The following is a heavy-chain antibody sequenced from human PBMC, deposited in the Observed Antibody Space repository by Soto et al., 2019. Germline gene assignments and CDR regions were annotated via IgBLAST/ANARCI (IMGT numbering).Heavy chain of an antibody. Sequence: LSEALSLTCTVSGYSISSGYYWGWIRQPPGKGLEWIGTIYQSGTTFYNPSLKSRVTILVDTSKNQFSLRLSSVTAADTAVYYCASLDYADYRGDXWGQGTLVTVSX. CDR2: IYQSGTT. D-gene: IGHD4-17*01. CDR3: ASLDYADYRGDX. V-gene: IGHV4-38-2*02. CDR1: GYSISSGYY. J-gene: IGHJ4*02.